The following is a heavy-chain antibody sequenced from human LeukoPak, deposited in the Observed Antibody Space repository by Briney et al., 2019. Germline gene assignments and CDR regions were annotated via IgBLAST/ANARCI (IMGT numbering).Heavy chain of an antibody. Sequence: SETLSLTCAVYGGSFSGYYWNWIRQPPGKGLEWIGYIYYSGSTNYNPSLKSRVTISVDTSKNQFSLKLSSVTAADTAVYYWARDTVMATYYYYGMDVWGQGTTVTVPS. CDR1: GGSFSGYY. J-gene: IGHJ6*02. CDR3: ARDTVMATYYYYGMDV. CDR2: IYYSGST. V-gene: IGHV4-59*01. D-gene: IGHD2-21*01.